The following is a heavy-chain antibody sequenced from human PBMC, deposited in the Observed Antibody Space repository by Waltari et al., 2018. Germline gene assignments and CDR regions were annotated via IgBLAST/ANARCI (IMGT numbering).Heavy chain of an antibody. CDR3: SRSPAGYSRSDY. J-gene: IGHJ4*02. V-gene: IGHV3-74*01. D-gene: IGHD5-18*01. CDR1: GFSFSSYW. CDR2: IDYEGSGT. Sequence: EVRLEESGGGLVQPGGSLRLSCAASGFSFSSYWMHWVRQAPGEGLVWVSSIDYEGSGTTYADSGMGRFTISRDNAKNTVYLEMNSLRAEDTAVYYCSRSPAGYSRSDYWGQGTLVTVSS.